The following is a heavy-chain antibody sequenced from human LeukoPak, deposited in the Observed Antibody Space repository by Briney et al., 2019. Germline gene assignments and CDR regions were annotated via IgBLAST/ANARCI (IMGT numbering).Heavy chain of an antibody. V-gene: IGHV4-30-4*08. D-gene: IGHD2-2*02. CDR3: ARPSGYCSSTSCYNPLHYYYMDV. J-gene: IGHJ6*03. CDR2: IYYSGST. Sequence: SETLSLTCTVSGGSISSGDYYWSWIRQPPGKGLEWIGYIYYSGSTYYNPSLKSRATISVDTSKNQFSLKLSSVTAADTAVYYCARPSGYCSSTSCYNPLHYYYMDVWGKGTTVTVSS. CDR1: GGSISSGDYY.